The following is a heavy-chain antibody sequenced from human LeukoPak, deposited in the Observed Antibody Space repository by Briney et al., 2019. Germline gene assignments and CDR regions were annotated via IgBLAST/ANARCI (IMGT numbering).Heavy chain of an antibody. CDR3: ATNKDWAEAD. V-gene: IGHV4-59*03. CDR1: DGSIRTYY. J-gene: IGHJ4*02. D-gene: IGHD3/OR15-3a*01. Sequence: PSETLSLTCSVSDGSIRTYYWSWIRQSPGQGLEWIGNIYYRGDINYNPSLKSGVIISIDTSKNQFSLKVTSLTAADTAVYYCATNKDWAEADWGQGTLVIVSS. CDR2: IYYRGDI.